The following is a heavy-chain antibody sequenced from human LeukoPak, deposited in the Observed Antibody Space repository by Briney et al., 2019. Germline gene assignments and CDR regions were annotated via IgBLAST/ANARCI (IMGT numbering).Heavy chain of an antibody. D-gene: IGHD3-16*01. CDR2: ISDSGGKT. J-gene: IGHJ3*02. V-gene: IGHV3-23*01. Sequence: GGSLRLSCAASGFTFSNYGMNWVRQAPGKGLEWVSVISDSGGKTHYADSVKGRFTISRDNSKNTLYLQMNSLRLEDTAVYYCARDLLGGGTFDIWGQGTMVTVSS. CDR1: GFTFSNYG. CDR3: ARDLLGGGTFDI.